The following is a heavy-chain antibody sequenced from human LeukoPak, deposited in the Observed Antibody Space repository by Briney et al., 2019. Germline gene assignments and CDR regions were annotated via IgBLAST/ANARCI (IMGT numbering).Heavy chain of an antibody. CDR3: ARIRCGHTDDRCYNY. CDR2: INHSGGT. V-gene: IGHV4-34*01. CDR1: GVPISGFF. D-gene: IGHD2-8*01. J-gene: IGHJ4*02. Sequence: PSETLSLTCAVQGVPISGFFWSWIRQPPGKGLEWIAEINHSGGTNYNPSLKSQATISVDTSENQFSLRVTSVTAADTAVYYCARIRCGHTDDRCYNYWGQGTLVTVSS.